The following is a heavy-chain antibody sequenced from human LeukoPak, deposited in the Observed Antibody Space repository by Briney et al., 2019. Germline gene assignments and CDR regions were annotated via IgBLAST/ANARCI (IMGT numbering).Heavy chain of an antibody. V-gene: IGHV3-9*01. J-gene: IGHJ5*02. CDR2: ISWNSGSI. Sequence: PGGSLRLSCAASGLTFDDYAMHWVRQAPGKGLEWVSGISWNSGSIGYADSVKGRFTIPRDNAKNSLYLQMNSLRAEDTALYYCAKAGWQNWFDPWGQGTLVTVSS. D-gene: IGHD6-19*01. CDR1: GLTFDDYA. CDR3: AKAGWQNWFDP.